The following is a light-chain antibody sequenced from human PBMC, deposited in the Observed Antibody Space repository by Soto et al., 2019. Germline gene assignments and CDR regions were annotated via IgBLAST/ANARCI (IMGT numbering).Light chain of an antibody. CDR3: QQYLTSPKT. Sequence: DIVLTRSPGTLSLSPGERATLSCRASQSVSSSNLAWYQQKPAQAPRLLIYAASRRAPGIPERFSGSGSGTDFTLTISRLEPEDFAVYYCQQYLTSPKTFGQGTKVEIK. J-gene: IGKJ1*01. V-gene: IGKV3-20*01. CDR2: AAS. CDR1: QSVSSSN.